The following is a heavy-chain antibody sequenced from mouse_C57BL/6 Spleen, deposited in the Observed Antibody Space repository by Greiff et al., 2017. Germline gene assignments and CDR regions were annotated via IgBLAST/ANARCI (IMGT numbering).Heavy chain of an antibody. CDR1: GYTFTSYW. CDR3: ARSGGGNCYFDY. J-gene: IGHJ2*01. CDR2: IDPSDSET. D-gene: IGHD2-1*01. V-gene: IGHV1-52*01. Sequence: VQLQQPGAELVRPGSSVKLSCKASGYTFTSYWMHWVKQRPIQGLEWIGNIDPSDSETHYNQKFKDKATLTVDKSSSTAYMQLSSLTSEDSAVYYCARSGGGNCYFDYWGQGTTLTVSS.